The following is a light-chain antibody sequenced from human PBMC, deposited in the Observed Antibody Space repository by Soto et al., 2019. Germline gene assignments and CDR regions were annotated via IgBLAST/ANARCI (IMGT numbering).Light chain of an antibody. Sequence: SYVLTQPPSVSVAPGQTARISCGGNKIGSKSVHWYQQKAGQAPVLVVYDDSDRPSGIPERFSGSNFGNTATLTISRVEAGDEADYFCQVWDGSSNHVVFGGGTKLTVL. CDR3: QVWDGSSNHVV. V-gene: IGLV3-21*02. CDR2: DDS. J-gene: IGLJ3*02. CDR1: KIGSKS.